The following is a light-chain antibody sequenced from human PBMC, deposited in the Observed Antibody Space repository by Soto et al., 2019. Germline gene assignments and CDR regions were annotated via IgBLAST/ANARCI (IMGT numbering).Light chain of an antibody. Sequence: QSVLTQPPSSSGTPGQRVTISCSGSSSSIGSNAVNWYQQLPGTAPKLLIYSDNHRPSGVPDRFSGSKSGTSASLAISGLQSEDEADYHCATWYDSLNADVFGIGTKLTVL. CDR1: SSSIGSNA. CDR2: SDN. CDR3: ATWYDSLNADV. J-gene: IGLJ1*01. V-gene: IGLV1-44*01.